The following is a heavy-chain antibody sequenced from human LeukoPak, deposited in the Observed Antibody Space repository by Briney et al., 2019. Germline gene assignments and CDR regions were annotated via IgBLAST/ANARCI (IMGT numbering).Heavy chain of an antibody. D-gene: IGHD5-18*01. CDR2: INPNSGGT. CDR3: ARDSQDTAMVSYYYYGMDV. V-gene: IGHV1-2*02. CDR1: GYTFTGYY. Sequence: ASVTVSCTASGYTFTGYYMHWVRQAPGQGLEWMGWINPNSGGTNYAQKFQGRVTMTRDTSISTAYMELSRLRSDDTAVYYCARDSQDTAMVSYYYYGMDVWGQGTTVTVSS. J-gene: IGHJ6*02.